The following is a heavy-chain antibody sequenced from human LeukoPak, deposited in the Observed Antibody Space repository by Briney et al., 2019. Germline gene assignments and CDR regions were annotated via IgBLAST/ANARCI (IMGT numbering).Heavy chain of an antibody. J-gene: IGHJ6*03. V-gene: IGHV3-48*01. D-gene: IGHD2-15*01. CDR1: GFTFSSYS. CDR2: ISSSSSTI. CDR3: ARDGAARETGCYMDV. Sequence: PGGSLRLSCAASGFTFSSYSMNWVRQAPGKGLEWVSYISSSSSTIYYADSVKGRFTISRDNAKNSLYLQMNSLRAEDTAVYYCARDGAARETGCYMDVWGKGTTVTVSS.